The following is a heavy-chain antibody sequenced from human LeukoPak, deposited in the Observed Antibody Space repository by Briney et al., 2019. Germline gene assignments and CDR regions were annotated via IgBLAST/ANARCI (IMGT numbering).Heavy chain of an antibody. D-gene: IGHD4-17*01. CDR1: GFTFSNAW. J-gene: IGHJ4*02. CDR3: TTDNYGDYGGYY. V-gene: IGHV3-15*01. CDR2: IKSKTDGGTT. Sequence: GGSLRLSCAASGFTFSNAWISWVRQAPGKGLEWVGRIKSKTDGGTTDYAAPVKGRFTISRDDSKNTLYLQMNSLKTEDTAVYYCTTDNYGDYGGYYWGQGTLVTVSS.